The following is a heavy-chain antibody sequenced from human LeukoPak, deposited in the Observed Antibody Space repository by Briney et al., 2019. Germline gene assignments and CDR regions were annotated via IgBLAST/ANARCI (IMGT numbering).Heavy chain of an antibody. CDR3: ARRPLRSQNWFSP. V-gene: IGHV5-51*01. J-gene: IGHJ5*02. D-gene: IGHD3-10*01. Sequence: GDSLQISFRGSGDRFTNYWIAWGRPMPGKGLEWMGIIYPGDSDTRYSPSFQGQVTISADRATSTAYLQWTSLKASDTAMYYCARRPLRSQNWFSPWGEGTLVTVSS. CDR2: IYPGDSDT. CDR1: GDRFTNYW.